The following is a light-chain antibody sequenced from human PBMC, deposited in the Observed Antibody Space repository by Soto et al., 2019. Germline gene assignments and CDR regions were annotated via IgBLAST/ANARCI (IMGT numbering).Light chain of an antibody. CDR1: SGSVSTSYY. CDR2: STN. Sequence: QTVVTQEPSFSVSPGRTVTLTCGLSSGSVSTSYYPSCYQQTPGQAPRTLIYSTNTRSSGVPDRFSGSILGNKAALTITGAQADDESDYYCVLYMGSGIWGFGGGTKLTVL. V-gene: IGLV8-61*01. J-gene: IGLJ2*01. CDR3: VLYMGSGIWG.